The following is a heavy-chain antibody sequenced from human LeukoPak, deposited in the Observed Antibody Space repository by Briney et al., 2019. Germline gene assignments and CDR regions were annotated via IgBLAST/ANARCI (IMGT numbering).Heavy chain of an antibody. J-gene: IGHJ4*02. Sequence: GASVKVSCKASGYSFTSYYVHWVRQAPGQGPVWMGTLYPSAGTTTTSDAQKFQGRVTMTSDTSTSTVYLELSGLIYEDTAVYYCAREYHGGQFDYWGQGTLVTVSS. CDR2: LYPSAGTT. CDR3: AREYHGGQFDY. V-gene: IGHV1-46*01. D-gene: IGHD2-15*01. CDR1: GYSFTSYY.